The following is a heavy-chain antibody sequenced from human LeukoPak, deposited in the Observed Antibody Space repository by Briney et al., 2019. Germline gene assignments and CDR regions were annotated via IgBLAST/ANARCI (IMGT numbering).Heavy chain of an antibody. D-gene: IGHD5-18*01. Sequence: SETLSLTCSVSGGSISSYYWSWIRQPPGKGLEWIGYIYYSGRTNYNPSLKSRVTISVDTSKNQSSVTAADTAVYYCARGQKYRNGYTVTELGSGYFDYWGQGTLVTVSS. CDR2: IYYSGRT. J-gene: IGHJ4*02. CDR3: ARGQKYRNGYTVTELGSGYFDY. V-gene: IGHV4-59*01. CDR1: GGSISSYY.